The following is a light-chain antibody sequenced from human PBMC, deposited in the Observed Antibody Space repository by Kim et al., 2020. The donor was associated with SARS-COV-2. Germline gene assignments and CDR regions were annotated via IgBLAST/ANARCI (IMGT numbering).Light chain of an antibody. J-gene: IGKJ2*01. V-gene: IGKV3-15*01. CDR2: GAS. CDR3: QQYNNWPPYT. CDR1: QSISSN. Sequence: VSPGERATLSCRARQSISSNLAWYQQKPGQAPRLLIYGASTRATGIPARFSGSGSGTEFTLTISSLQSEDFAVYHCQQYNNWPPYTFGQGTKLEI.